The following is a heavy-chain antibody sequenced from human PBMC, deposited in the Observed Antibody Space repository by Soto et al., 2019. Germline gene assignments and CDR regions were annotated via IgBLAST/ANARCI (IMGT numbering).Heavy chain of an antibody. CDR2: IYWDDDE. V-gene: IGHV2-5*02. CDR3: VRNWRYYGGDYYYGMDA. J-gene: IGHJ6*02. CDR1: GFSLNTGGVG. D-gene: IGHD3-10*01. Sequence: ITLKESGPTLVKPTQTLTLTCTSSGFSLNTGGVGVGWVRQPRGKAMEWLALIYWDDDECYRPSLRSRLNITKDTINNQVVLTMTNMDPEDTATYYCVRNWRYYGGDYYYGMDAWGQGTTVTVSS.